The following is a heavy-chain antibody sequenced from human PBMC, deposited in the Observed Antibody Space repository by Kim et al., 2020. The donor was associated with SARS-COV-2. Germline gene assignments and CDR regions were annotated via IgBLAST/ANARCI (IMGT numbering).Heavy chain of an antibody. D-gene: IGHD6-25*01. Sequence: DSYTDYSPSVQGHVTISADKSISTAYLQWSSLKASDTAMYYCARQSGDRWGQGTLVTVSS. CDR2: DSYT. J-gene: IGHJ5*02. CDR3: ARQSGDR. V-gene: IGHV5-10-1*01.